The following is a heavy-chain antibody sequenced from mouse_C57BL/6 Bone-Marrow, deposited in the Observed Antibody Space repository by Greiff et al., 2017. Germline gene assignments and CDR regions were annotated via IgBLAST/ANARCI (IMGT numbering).Heavy chain of an antibody. D-gene: IGHD1-1*01. Sequence: QVQLKQSGAELARPGASVKLSCKASGYTFTSYGISWVKQRTGQGLEWIGEIYPRSGNTYYNEKFKGKATLTADKSSSTAYMELRSLTSEDSAVYFCARRITTVVAFYAMDYWGQGTSVTVSS. CDR3: ARRITTVVAFYAMDY. J-gene: IGHJ4*01. CDR1: GYTFTSYG. CDR2: IYPRSGNT. V-gene: IGHV1-81*01.